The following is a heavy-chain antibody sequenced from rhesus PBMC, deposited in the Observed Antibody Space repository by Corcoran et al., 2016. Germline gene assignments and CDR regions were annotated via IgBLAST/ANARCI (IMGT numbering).Heavy chain of an antibody. CDR1: GFSISTSGTG. CDR2: IYWNDSK. Sequence: QVTLKESGPALVKPTQTLTLTCTFSGFSISTSGTGVGWIRQPPGKALEWLASIYWNDSKYNSTSLKSRLNISKDTSKNQVVLTMTNMDPVDTATYYCARVRKMAAANRFDVWGPGVLVTVSS. V-gene: IGHV2-95*01. CDR3: ARVRKMAAANRFDV. D-gene: IGHD6-43*01. J-gene: IGHJ5-1*01.